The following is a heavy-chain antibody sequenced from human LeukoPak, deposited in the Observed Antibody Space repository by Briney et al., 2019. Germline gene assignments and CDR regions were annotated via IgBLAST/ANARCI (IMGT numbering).Heavy chain of an antibody. V-gene: IGHV1-69*13. CDR1: GGTFSSYA. CDR2: IIPIFGTA. Sequence: SVTVSCTASGGTFSSYAISWVRQAPGQGLEWMGGIIPIFGTANYAQKFQGRVTITADESTSTAYMELSSLRSEDTAVYYCARGIPVVTPKSGYYYYGMDVWGQGTTVTVSS. CDR3: ARGIPVVTPKSGYYYYGMDV. J-gene: IGHJ6*02. D-gene: IGHD4-23*01.